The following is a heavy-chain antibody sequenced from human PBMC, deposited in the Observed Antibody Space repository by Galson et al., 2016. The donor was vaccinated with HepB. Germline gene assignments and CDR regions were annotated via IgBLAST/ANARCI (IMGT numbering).Heavy chain of an antibody. Sequence: CTVSGDSMCSGAYYWSWIRQHPGKGLELIGYIYNSGSTYYSQSLKSRVAISVDTTKNQFSLKLSSLTAADTSVYFCARPLPYCSGGSCFFWGWFDPWGQGALVTVSS. V-gene: IGHV4-31*03. J-gene: IGHJ5*02. CDR1: GDSMCSGAYY. D-gene: IGHD2-15*01. CDR3: ARPLPYCSGGSCFFWGWFDP. CDR2: IYNSGST.